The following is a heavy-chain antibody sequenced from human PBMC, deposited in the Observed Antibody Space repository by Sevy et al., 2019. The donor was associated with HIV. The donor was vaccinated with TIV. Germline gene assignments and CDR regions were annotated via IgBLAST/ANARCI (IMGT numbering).Heavy chain of an antibody. D-gene: IGHD2-2*01. CDR1: GFSLNNAW. CDR2: IKSKADGGTT. J-gene: IGHJ4*02. Sequence: GGSLRLSCAASGFSLNNAWMSWVRQAPGKGLEWVGRIKSKADGGTTDYAAPVKGRFTISRDDSKNTLYLQMNSLKTEDTAIYYCTTITNWGSTSTREFDYWGQGSLVTVSS. CDR3: TTITNWGSTSTREFDY. V-gene: IGHV3-15*01.